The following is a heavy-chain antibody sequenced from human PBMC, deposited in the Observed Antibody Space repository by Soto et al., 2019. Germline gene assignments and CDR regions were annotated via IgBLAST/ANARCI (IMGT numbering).Heavy chain of an antibody. D-gene: IGHD3-3*01. CDR1: GFTFSSYA. CDR2: ISGSGGST. V-gene: IGHV3-23*01. Sequence: GGSLRLSCAASGFTFSSYAMSWVRQAPGKGLEWVSAISGSGGSTYYADSVKGRFTISRDNSKNTLYLQMNSLRAEDTAVYYCAKSSVGTIFGVVIMADYYYYYMDVWGKGTTVTVS. CDR3: AKSSVGTIFGVVIMADYYYYYMDV. J-gene: IGHJ6*03.